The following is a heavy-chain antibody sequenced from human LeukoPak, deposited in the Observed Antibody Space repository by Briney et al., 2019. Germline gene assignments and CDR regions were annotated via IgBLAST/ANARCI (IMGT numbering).Heavy chain of an antibody. CDR1: GFTFSNYG. Sequence: PGRSLRPSCAASGFTFSNYGMHWVRQAPGKGLEWVAVIWYDGINKYYADSVKGRFTISRDSSKNTVYLQMNSLRAEDTAAYYCARKSGAYDYWGQGTLVTVSS. CDR2: IWYDGINK. CDR3: ARKSGAYDY. J-gene: IGHJ4*02. D-gene: IGHD6-25*01. V-gene: IGHV3-33*01.